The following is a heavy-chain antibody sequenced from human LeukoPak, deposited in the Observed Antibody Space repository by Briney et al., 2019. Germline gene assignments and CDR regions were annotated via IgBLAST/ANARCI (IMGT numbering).Heavy chain of an antibody. CDR2: IYYSGSP. CDR1: GGSISNNNYY. D-gene: IGHD3-16*01. J-gene: IGHJ4*02. CDR3: ETWGTAKTGFDY. Sequence: SETLSLTCTVSGGSISNNNYYWAWIRQPPGKGLECIGSIYYSGSPYYNPSLKSRVTISVDTSKNQFSLRLSSVTAAATAVYSCETWGTAKTGFDYWGQGTLVTVSS. V-gene: IGHV4-39*01.